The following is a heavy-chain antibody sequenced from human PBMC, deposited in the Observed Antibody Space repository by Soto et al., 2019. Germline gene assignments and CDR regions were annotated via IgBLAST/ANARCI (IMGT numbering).Heavy chain of an antibody. Sequence: VKVSCKTSGYNFVTYGITWVRQAPGQGLEWMGWISVYSGNTHYAQKFHDRVTLTTDTSTTTAYMDLRNLTSDDSAFYYCARNTPFFESSGSADYWGQGTLVTVSS. CDR1: GYNFVTYG. D-gene: IGHD3-22*01. CDR2: ISVYSGNT. J-gene: IGHJ4*02. CDR3: ARNTPFFESSGSADY. V-gene: IGHV1-18*01.